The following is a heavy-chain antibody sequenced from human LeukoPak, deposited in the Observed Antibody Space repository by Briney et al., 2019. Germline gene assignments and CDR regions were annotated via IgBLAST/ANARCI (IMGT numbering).Heavy chain of an antibody. CDR2: ISSSSSTI. J-gene: IGHJ4*02. Sequence: PGGSLRLSCAASGFTFRSYSMNWVRQAPGKGLKWVSYISSSSSTIYYADSVKGRFTISRDNAKNSLYLQMNSLRAEDTAVYYCASRDGFGGDYWGQGTLVTVSS. V-gene: IGHV3-48*04. CDR3: ASRDGFGGDY. D-gene: IGHD4-23*01. CDR1: GFTFRSYS.